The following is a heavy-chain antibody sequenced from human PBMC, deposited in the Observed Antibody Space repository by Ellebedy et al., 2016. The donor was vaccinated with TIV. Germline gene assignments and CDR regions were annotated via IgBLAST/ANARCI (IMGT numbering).Heavy chain of an antibody. CDR2: IIPLLGIA. J-gene: IGHJ3*02. CDR1: GGTFSSYA. CDR3: ARLDRYDAFDI. D-gene: IGHD1-1*01. V-gene: IGHV1-69*04. Sequence: SVKVSXXASGGTFSSYAISWVRQAPGQGLEWMGRIIPLLGIANYAQKFQDTVTITADKSTTTAYMELSSLTSDDTAMYYCARLDRYDAFDIWGQGTMVTVSS.